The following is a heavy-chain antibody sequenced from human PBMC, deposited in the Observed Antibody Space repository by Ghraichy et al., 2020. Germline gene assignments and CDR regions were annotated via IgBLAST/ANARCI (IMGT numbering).Heavy chain of an antibody. CDR3: ARVTMVRGVIITCDY. J-gene: IGHJ4*02. V-gene: IGHV3-30*04. CDR1: GFTFSSYA. D-gene: IGHD3-10*01. Sequence: GGSLRLSCAASGFTFSSYAMHWVRQAPGKGLEWVAVISYDGSNKYYADSVKGRFTISRDNSKNTLYLQMNSLRAEDTAVYYCARVTMVRGVIITCDYWGQGTLVTVSS. CDR2: ISYDGSNK.